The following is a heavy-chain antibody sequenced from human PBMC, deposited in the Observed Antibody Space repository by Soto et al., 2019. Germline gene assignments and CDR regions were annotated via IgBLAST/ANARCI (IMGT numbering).Heavy chain of an antibody. CDR3: ASLHAFCNSINCYNEMNYFDY. V-gene: IGHV4-39*01. CDR2: MSYSGTT. D-gene: IGHD2-2*02. J-gene: IGHJ4*02. CDR1: GGSVCGGSISSSSFS. Sequence: SETLSLTCTVSGGSVCGGSISSSSFSWGWIRQPPGKGLEWIGTMSYSGTTYYTPSLKSRVTISVDTSKNQFSLKLSSVTAADTAVYYCASLHAFCNSINCYNEMNYFDYWGQGTPVTVSS.